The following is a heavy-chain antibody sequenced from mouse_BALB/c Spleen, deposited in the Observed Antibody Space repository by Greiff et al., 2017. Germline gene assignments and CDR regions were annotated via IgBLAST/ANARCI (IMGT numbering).Heavy chain of an antibody. D-gene: IGHD5-5*01. CDR3: ARGDYLYAMDY. CDR1: GYAFSSYW. CDR2: IYPGDGDT. Sequence: QVQLQQSGAELVRPGSSVKISCKASGYAFSSYWMNWVKQRPGQGLEWIGQIYPGDGDTNYNGKFKGKATLTADKSSSTAYMQLSSLTSEDSAVYFCARGDYLYAMDYWGQGTSVTVSS. V-gene: IGHV1-80*01. J-gene: IGHJ4*01.